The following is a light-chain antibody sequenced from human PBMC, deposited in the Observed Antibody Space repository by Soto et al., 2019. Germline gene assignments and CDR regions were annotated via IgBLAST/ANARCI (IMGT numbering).Light chain of an antibody. CDR3: LQDNQYPLT. CDR2: AAS. V-gene: IGKV1-6*01. J-gene: IGKJ4*01. CDR1: QDIRSD. Sequence: AIQMTQFPSSLSASVGDRVILTCRASQDIRSDLGWYQQRPGKAPKLLIYAASSLQSGVPSRFSGSGSVTDFTLTITSLQPEDFATYYGLQDNQYPLTFGGGTKVEIK.